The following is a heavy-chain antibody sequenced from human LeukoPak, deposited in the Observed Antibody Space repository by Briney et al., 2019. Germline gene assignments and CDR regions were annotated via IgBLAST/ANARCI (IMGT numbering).Heavy chain of an antibody. J-gene: IGHJ6*02. CDR3: ARAYYDILTGYYAPPYGMDV. CDR2: ISGSGGST. D-gene: IGHD3-9*01. CDR1: GFTFSSYT. Sequence: GGSLRLSCAASGFTFSSYTMSWVRQAPGKGLEWVSAISGSGGSTYYADSVKGRFTISRDNSKNTLYLQMNSLRAEDTAVYYCARAYYDILTGYYAPPYGMDVWGQGTTVTVSS. V-gene: IGHV3-23*01.